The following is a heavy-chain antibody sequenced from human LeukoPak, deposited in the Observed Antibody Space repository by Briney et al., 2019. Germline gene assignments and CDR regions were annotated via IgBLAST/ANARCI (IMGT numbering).Heavy chain of an antibody. V-gene: IGHV3-23*01. D-gene: IGHD3-9*01. CDR1: GFTFSSYW. J-gene: IGHJ4*02. Sequence: PGGALRLSCAASGFTFSSYWMSWVRQAPGKELEWVSAISGSGGSTYYADSVKGRFTISRDNSKNTLYLQMNSLRAEDTAVYYCAKADILGFDYWGQGTLVTVSS. CDR3: AKADILGFDY. CDR2: ISGSGGST.